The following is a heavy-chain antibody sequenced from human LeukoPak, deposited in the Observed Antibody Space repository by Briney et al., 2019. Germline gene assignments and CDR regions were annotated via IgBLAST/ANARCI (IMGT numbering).Heavy chain of an antibody. CDR2: IYPGDSDT. CDR3: ARRMTENDYGDYGALYGMDV. CDR1: GYSFTSYW. D-gene: IGHD4-17*01. J-gene: IGHJ6*02. V-gene: IGHV5-51*01. Sequence: GESLKISCKGSGYSFTSYWIGWVRQMPGKGLEWMGIIYPGDSDTRYSLSFQGQVTISADKSISTAYLQWSSLKASDTAMYYCARRMTENDYGDYGALYGMDVWGQGTTVTVSS.